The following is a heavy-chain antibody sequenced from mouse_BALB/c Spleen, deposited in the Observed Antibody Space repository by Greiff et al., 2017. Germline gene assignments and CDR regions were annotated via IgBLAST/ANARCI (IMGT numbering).Heavy chain of an antibody. CDR1: GFTFSSYT. CDR3: ARQGDGNYDY. J-gene: IGHJ2*01. D-gene: IGHD2-1*01. CDR2: ISNGGGST. V-gene: IGHV5-12-2*01. Sequence: EVQLVESGGGLVQPGGSLKLSCAASGFTFSSYTMSWVRQTPEKRLEWVAYISNGGGSTYYPDTVKGRFTISRDNAKNTLYLQMSSLKSEDTAMYYCARQGDGNYDYWGQGTTLTVSS.